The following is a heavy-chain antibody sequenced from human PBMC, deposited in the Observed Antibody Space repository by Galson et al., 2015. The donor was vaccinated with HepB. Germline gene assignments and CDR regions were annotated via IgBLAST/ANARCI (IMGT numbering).Heavy chain of an antibody. J-gene: IGHJ4*02. CDR3: ARDHPVAGPVDY. CDR1: GFTFSSYS. V-gene: IGHV3-21*01. D-gene: IGHD6-19*01. Sequence: SLRLSCAASGFTFSSYSMNWVRQAPGKGLEWVSSISSSSSYIYYADSVKGRFTISRDNAKNSLYLQMNSLRAEDTAVYYCARDHPVAGPVDYWGQGTLVTVSS. CDR2: ISSSSSYI.